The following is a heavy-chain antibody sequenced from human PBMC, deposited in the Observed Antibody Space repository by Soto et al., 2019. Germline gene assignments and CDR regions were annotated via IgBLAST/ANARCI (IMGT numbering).Heavy chain of an antibody. Sequence: GGSLRLSCAASGFTFSSYWMSWVRQAPGKGLEWVANIKQDGSEKYYVDSVKGRFTISRDNAKNSLYLQMNSLRAEDTAVYYCARLASFYTALAVAGMWYFDYWGQGTLVTVSS. CDR2: IKQDGSEK. CDR3: ARLASFYTALAVAGMWYFDY. D-gene: IGHD6-19*01. J-gene: IGHJ4*02. CDR1: GFTFSSYW. V-gene: IGHV3-7*01.